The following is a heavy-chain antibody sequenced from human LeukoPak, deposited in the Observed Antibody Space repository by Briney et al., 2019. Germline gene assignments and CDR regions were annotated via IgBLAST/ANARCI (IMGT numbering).Heavy chain of an antibody. J-gene: IGHJ5*02. CDR3: ARGQAPRTTGTHKVDP. Sequence: ASVKVSCKASGYTFTSYGISWVRQAPGQGLEWMEWISAYNGNTNYAQKLQGRVTMTRNTSISTAYMELSSLRSEDTAVYYCARGQAPRTTGTHKVDPWGQGTLVTVSS. V-gene: IGHV1-18*01. D-gene: IGHD1-1*01. CDR2: ISAYNGNT. CDR1: GYTFTSYG.